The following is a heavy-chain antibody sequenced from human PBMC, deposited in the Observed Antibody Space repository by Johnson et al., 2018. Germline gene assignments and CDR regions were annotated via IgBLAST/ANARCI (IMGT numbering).Heavy chain of an antibody. CDR1: GYTFTSYV. CDR2: MNPHSGDT. D-gene: IGHD1-26*01. V-gene: IGHV1-8*01. Sequence: QVQLVQSGAEVQEPGASVKVSCKASGYTFTSYVFNWVRQASGLGLEWMGWMNPHSGDTGYAQKFQGRVTMTRDTSLSTAYMELSSLRSEDTAVYYCLSGGYYALEIWGQGTMVTVSS. CDR3: LSGGYYALEI. J-gene: IGHJ3*02.